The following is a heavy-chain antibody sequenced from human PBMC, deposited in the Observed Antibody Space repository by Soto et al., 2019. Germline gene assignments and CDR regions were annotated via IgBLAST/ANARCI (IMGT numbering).Heavy chain of an antibody. J-gene: IGHJ4*02. Sequence: PSETLSLTCTVSGGSISSSINHWGWIRQPPGKGLEWIGNIYYSENTYYNPSLKSRVTISVDTSKNQFSLRLTSVTAADTAVYYCATHPPYGPLDHWGQGTLVTVSS. CDR1: GGSISSSINH. CDR3: ATHPPYGPLDH. D-gene: IGHD4-17*01. V-gene: IGHV4-39*01. CDR2: IYYSENT.